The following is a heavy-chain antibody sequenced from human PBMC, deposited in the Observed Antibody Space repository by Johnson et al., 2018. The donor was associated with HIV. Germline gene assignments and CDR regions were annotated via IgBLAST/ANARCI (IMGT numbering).Heavy chain of an antibody. J-gene: IGHJ3*02. D-gene: IGHD3-9*01. V-gene: IGHV3-30*19. CDR2: ISFDGSNK. CDR3: ALILTDRDAFDI. Sequence: QVQLVESGGDVVQPGRSLRLSCAASRFIFSTSGMHWVRQAPGKGLEWVAVISFDGSNKYYEDDVKGRFTISRDNSKNTLYLQMNSLGAEDTAVYYCALILTDRDAFDIWGQGTMVTVSS. CDR1: RFIFSTSG.